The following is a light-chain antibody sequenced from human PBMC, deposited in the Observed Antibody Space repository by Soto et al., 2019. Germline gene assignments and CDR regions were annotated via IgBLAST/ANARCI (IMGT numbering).Light chain of an antibody. CDR2: DAS. CDR1: QSVSSF. J-gene: IGKJ1*01. Sequence: DIQMTQSPSTLSASVGDRVTITCRASQSVSSFLAWYQQKPGKAPKVLIYDASTLENGFPSRFSGSGSGTEFTLTISSLQPDDFATSYCQQYNSYSPRTFGQGTKLEIK. CDR3: QQYNSYSPRT. V-gene: IGKV1-5*01.